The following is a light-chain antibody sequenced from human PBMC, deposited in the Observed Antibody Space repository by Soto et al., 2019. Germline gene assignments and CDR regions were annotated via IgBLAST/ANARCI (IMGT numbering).Light chain of an antibody. CDR2: AAS. J-gene: IGKJ3*01. CDR1: QDIRND. Sequence: IQMTQSPSSLSASVGDRVTITCRASQDIRNDLGWYQQKPGKAPNLLIYAASTLQIGVPSRFSGSGSGTDVTLTISSHQPEAFATYYGLQGRNFPHTFGPGTKVDIK. V-gene: IGKV1-6*01. CDR3: LQGRNFPHT.